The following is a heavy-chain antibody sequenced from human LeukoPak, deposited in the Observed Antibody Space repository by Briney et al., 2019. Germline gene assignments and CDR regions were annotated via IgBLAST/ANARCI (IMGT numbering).Heavy chain of an antibody. CDR2: ISYDGSNK. CDR3: ARVGQWLVRAFDY. Sequence: GRSLRLSCAASGFTFSSYAMHWVRQAPGKGLEWVAVISYDGSNKYYADSVKGRFTISRDNSKNTLYLQMNSLRAEDTAVYYCARVGQWLVRAFDYWGQGTLVTVSS. D-gene: IGHD6-19*01. J-gene: IGHJ4*02. CDR1: GFTFSSYA. V-gene: IGHV3-30*04.